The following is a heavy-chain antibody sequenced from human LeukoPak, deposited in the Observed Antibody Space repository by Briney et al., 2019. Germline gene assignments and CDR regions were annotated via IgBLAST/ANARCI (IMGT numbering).Heavy chain of an antibody. J-gene: IGHJ4*02. CDR2: ISDDGNNK. V-gene: IGHV3-30-3*01. D-gene: IGHD2-21*01. CDR1: GFTFSRHA. Sequence: QSGRSLRLSCAASGFTFSRHAMHWVRQAPGRGLEWVAIISDDGNNKYYADSVKGRFTISRDNPKNTLSLQMSSLRTEDTAVYYCARGDFRFIPDYWGQGTLVTVSS. CDR3: ARGDFRFIPDY.